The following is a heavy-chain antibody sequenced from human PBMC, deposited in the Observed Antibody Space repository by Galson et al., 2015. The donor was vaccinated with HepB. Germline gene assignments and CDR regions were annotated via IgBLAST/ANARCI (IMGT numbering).Heavy chain of an antibody. CDR1: GFTFTSSA. D-gene: IGHD3-10*01. CDR2: IVVGSGNT. Sequence: SVKVSCKASGFTFTSSAVQWVRQARGQRLEWIGWIVVGSGNTNYAQKFQERVTITRDMSTSTAYMELSSLRSEDTAVYYCAADGSGSYYNGAFDIWGQGTMVTVSS. J-gene: IGHJ3*02. V-gene: IGHV1-58*01. CDR3: AADGSGSYYNGAFDI.